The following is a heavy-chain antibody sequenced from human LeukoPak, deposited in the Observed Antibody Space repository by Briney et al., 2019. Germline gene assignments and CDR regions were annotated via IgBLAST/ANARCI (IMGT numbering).Heavy chain of an antibody. CDR3: AKDPYSMDV. V-gene: IGHV3-23*01. CDR2: ISGSGGGT. J-gene: IGHJ6*03. Sequence: GGSLRLSCAASGFTLSSYAMSWVRQAPGKGLEWVSLISGSGGGTYYADSVKGRFTISRDNSKNTLSLQMSSLRAEDTAVYYCAKDPYSMDVWGKGTTVTVSS. CDR1: GFTLSSYA.